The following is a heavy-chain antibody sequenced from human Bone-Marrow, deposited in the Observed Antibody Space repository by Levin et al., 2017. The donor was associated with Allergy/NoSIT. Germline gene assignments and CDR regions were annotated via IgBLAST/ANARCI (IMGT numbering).Heavy chain of an antibody. V-gene: IGHV4-34*01. Sequence: TSETLSLTCVVHGGTFSDYCWSWIRQPPGKGLEWIGDINHSGTANYNPSLKSRVLISVDTSKNQFSLNLTSVTAADTAMFYCARGRRYDYVWGTYGYNPSDYWGQGTLVTVSS. CDR1: GGTFSDYC. D-gene: IGHD3-16*01. CDR3: ARGRRYDYVWGTYGYNPSDY. CDR2: INHSGTA. J-gene: IGHJ4*02.